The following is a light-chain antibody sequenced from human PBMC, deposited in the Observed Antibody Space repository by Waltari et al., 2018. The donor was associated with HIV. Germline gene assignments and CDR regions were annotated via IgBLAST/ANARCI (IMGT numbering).Light chain of an antibody. V-gene: IGKV4-1*01. CDR2: WAS. Sequence: DIVMTQSPDSLAVSLGERATINCRSSQSVLYNSNNKDYLAWYQQKPGQPPKLLIYWASTRDSGVPDRFSGSGSGTDFTLNIRSLQAEDVAVYYCQQYYSTITFGQGTRLESK. J-gene: IGKJ5*01. CDR1: QSVLYNSNNKDY. CDR3: QQYYSTIT.